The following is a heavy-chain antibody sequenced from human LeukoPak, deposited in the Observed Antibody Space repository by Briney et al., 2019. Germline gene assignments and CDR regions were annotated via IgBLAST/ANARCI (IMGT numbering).Heavy chain of an antibody. CDR2: ISGRGDST. J-gene: IGHJ4*02. V-gene: IGHV3-23*01. Sequence: GGSLRLSCAASGFTFSSYAMNWVRQAPGKGLEWVSTISGRGDSTHYADSVKGRFTISRDNSKNTLFLQMNSLRAEDTAVYYCAKFVNYDSTGLKTAFDYWGQGTLVTVSS. CDR3: AKFVNYDSTGLKTAFDY. CDR1: GFTFSSYA. D-gene: IGHD3-22*01.